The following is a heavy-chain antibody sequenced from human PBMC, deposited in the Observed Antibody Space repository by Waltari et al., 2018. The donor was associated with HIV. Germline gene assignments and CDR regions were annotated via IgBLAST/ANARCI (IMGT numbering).Heavy chain of an antibody. D-gene: IGHD6-13*01. CDR2: IYYSGST. Sequence: QVQLQESGPGLVKPSETLSLTCTVSGGSVSSGSYYWSWIRQPPGKGLEWIGYIYYSGSTNYNPSLKSRVTISVDTSKNQFSLKLSSVTAADTAVYYCASRLGYSSSWYRPYGMDVWGQGTTVTVSS. CDR3: ASRLGYSSSWYRPYGMDV. J-gene: IGHJ6*02. CDR1: GGSVSSGSYY. V-gene: IGHV4-61*01.